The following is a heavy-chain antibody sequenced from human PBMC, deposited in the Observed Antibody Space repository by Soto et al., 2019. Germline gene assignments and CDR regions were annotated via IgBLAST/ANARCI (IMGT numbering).Heavy chain of an antibody. CDR2: IHPSGTT. J-gene: IGHJ4*02. CDR3: ARGQDWAKVGY. Sequence: QAQLQLWGAGLLKPSETLSLTCGIYDGSVRNNYWTWIRQPPGKGLEWIGEIHPSGTTYYSPSLKSRVSMSIDTSRDQFSLKLGSVTAADTAVYYCARGQDWAKVGYWGQGTLVAVSS. CDR1: DGSVRNNY. V-gene: IGHV4-34*02. D-gene: IGHD1-26*01.